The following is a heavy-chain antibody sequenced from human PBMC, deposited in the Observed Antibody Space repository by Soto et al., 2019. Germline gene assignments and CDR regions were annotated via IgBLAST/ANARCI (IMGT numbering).Heavy chain of an antibody. CDR3: AKDPRVSPMAKYYFDF. D-gene: IGHD3-10*01. Sequence: EVNLLESGGGLVQAGGSLRLSCGVSGFTVTSNGVSWVRQAPGKGLEWVSAISPNGQGIWYADSVKGRFTISRDISGNTVFLQMNSLRTEDTAVYYCAKDPRVSPMAKYYFDFWGQGTLVTVSS. J-gene: IGHJ4*02. CDR1: GFTVTSNG. CDR2: ISPNGQGI. V-gene: IGHV3-23*01.